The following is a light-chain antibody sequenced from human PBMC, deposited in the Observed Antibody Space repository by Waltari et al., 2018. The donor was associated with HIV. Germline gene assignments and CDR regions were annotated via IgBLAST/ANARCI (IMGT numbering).Light chain of an antibody. CDR1: SSYVGSYNL. V-gene: IGLV2-23*02. CDR2: EVS. Sequence: QSALTQPASVSGSPGQSITISCTGTSSYVGSYNLVSWYQQYPGKVPKLMIYEVSKRPSGVSNRFSGSKSGNTTSLTISGLQAEDEADYYCCSYAGSSTPFVFGTATKVTVL. J-gene: IGLJ1*01. CDR3: CSYAGSSTPFV.